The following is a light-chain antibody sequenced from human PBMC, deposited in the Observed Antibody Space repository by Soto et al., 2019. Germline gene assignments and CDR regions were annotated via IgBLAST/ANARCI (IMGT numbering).Light chain of an antibody. Sequence: DIVMTQSPLSLPVTPGEPASISCRSSQSLMTGSGHVYLDWYLQKPGQSPQLLIFLASNRASGVLDTYSGGVSGADFTLKISRVETEDVGVYYCMQALQIPYTFGQGTKLDIK. CDR3: MQALQIPYT. V-gene: IGKV2-28*01. J-gene: IGKJ2*01. CDR1: QSLMTGSGHVY. CDR2: LAS.